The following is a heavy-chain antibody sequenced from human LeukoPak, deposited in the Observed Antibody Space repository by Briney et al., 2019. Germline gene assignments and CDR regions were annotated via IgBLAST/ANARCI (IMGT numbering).Heavy chain of an antibody. J-gene: IGHJ6*02. V-gene: IGHV1-8*02. CDR2: MNPNSGNT. D-gene: IGHD4-4*01. CDR1: GGTFSSYA. CDR3: ARGHDYTGGYGMDV. Sequence: ASVKVSCKASGGTFSSYAINWVRQATGQGLGWMGWMNPNSGNTGYAQKFQGRVTMTRNTSISTAYMELSSLRSEDTAVSYCARGHDYTGGYGMDVWGHGTTVTVSS.